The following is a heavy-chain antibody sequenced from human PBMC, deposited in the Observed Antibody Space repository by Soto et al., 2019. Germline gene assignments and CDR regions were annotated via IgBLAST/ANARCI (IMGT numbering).Heavy chain of an antibody. J-gene: IGHJ4*02. V-gene: IGHV4-59*01. CDR3: ARVGYCSGGSCSLYYYFDY. CDR1: GGSSSSYF. D-gene: IGHD2-15*01. Sequence: PSVMLSHTGTFAGGSSSSYFWILIRKHPGKGLEWIGYIYYSGSTNYNPSLKSRVTISVDTSKNQFSLKLSSVTAADTAVYYCARVGYCSGGSCSLYYYFDYWGQRTLVIGSS. CDR2: IYYSGST.